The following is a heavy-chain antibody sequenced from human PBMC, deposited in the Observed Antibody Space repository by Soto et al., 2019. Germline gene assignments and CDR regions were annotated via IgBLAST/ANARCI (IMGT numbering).Heavy chain of an antibody. D-gene: IGHD4-17*01. Sequence: PGGSLRLSCAASGFTFSSYSMNWVRQAPGKGLEWVSSISSSSSYIYYADSVKGRFTISRDNAKNSLYLQMNSLRAEDTAVYYCARAHYGDYDYDYWGQGTLVTVSS. CDR1: GFTFSSYS. CDR2: ISSSSSYI. CDR3: ARAHYGDYDYDY. V-gene: IGHV3-21*01. J-gene: IGHJ4*02.